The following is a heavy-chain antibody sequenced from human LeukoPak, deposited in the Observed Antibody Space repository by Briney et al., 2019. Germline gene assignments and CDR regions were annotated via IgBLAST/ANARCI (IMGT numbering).Heavy chain of an antibody. J-gene: IGHJ4*02. CDR3: ARDTVYYDSSGYLGVFDY. Sequence: SETLSLTCTVSGGSISSYYWSWIRQPAGKGLEWIGRIYTSGSTNYNPSLKSRVTMSLDTSKNQFSLKLSSVTAADTAVYYCARDTVYYDSSGYLGVFDYWGQGTLATVSS. CDR1: GGSISSYY. CDR2: IYTSGST. V-gene: IGHV4-4*07. D-gene: IGHD3-22*01.